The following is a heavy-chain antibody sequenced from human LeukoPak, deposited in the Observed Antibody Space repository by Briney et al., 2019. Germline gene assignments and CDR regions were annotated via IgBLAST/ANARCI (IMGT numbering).Heavy chain of an antibody. CDR2: ISSSGSTI. D-gene: IGHD3-22*01. V-gene: IGHV3-48*03. Sequence: GGSLRLSCAASGFTFSSYEINWVRQAPGKGLEWVSYISSSGSTIYYADSVKGRFTISRDNAKNSLYLQMNSLTVADTAVYYCARVDFNMIGALDIWGQGTMVTVSS. J-gene: IGHJ3*02. CDR1: GFTFSSYE. CDR3: ARVDFNMIGALDI.